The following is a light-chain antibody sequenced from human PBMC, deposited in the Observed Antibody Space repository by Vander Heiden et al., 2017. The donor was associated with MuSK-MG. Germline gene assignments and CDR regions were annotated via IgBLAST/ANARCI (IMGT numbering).Light chain of an antibody. CDR2: KVS. CDR3: MQGKHWLLT. V-gene: IGKV2-30*01. Sequence: VLTQSPLSLPVTLGQPASISCRSSQSLVDSDGNTYLNWFQQRPGQSPRRLIYKVSNRDSGVPDRFSGSGSGTDFTLKISRVEAEDVGVYYCMQGKHWLLTFGGGTKVEIK. CDR1: QSLVDSDGNTY. J-gene: IGKJ4*01.